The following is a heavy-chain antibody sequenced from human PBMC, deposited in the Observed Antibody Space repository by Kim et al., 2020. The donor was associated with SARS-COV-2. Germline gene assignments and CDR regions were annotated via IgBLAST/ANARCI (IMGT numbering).Heavy chain of an antibody. J-gene: IGHJ6*02. V-gene: IGHV5-51*01. D-gene: IGHD3-10*01. CDR3: ARRGEHFYYYGMDV. Sequence: PSFQGQVTISADKSISTAYLQWSSLKASDTAMYYCARRGEHFYYYGMDVWGQGTTVTVSS.